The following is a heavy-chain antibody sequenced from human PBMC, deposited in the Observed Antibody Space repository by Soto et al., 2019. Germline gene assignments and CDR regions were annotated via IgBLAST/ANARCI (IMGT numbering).Heavy chain of an antibody. V-gene: IGHV6-1*01. Sequence: SQTLSLTCAISGDSVSSNSAAWNWIRQSPSRGLEWLGRTYYRSKWYNDYAVSVKSRITINPDTSKNQFSLQLNSVTPEDTAVYYCARFKYYYYSSVYPTFYYGGQGTPVPVSA. CDR1: GDSVSSNSAA. CDR2: TYYRSKWYN. CDR3: ARFKYYYYSSVYPTFYY. D-gene: IGHD3-22*01. J-gene: IGHJ4*02.